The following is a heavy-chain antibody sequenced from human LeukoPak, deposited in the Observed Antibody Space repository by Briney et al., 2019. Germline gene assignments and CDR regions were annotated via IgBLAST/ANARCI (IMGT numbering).Heavy chain of an antibody. D-gene: IGHD3-3*01. CDR1: GGSFSGYY. Sequence: SETLSLTCAVYGGSFSGYYWSWIRQPPGRGLEWIGEINHSGSTNYNPSLKSRVTISVETSKNQFSLKLSSVTAADTAVYYCARADLRRPFDYWGQGTLVTVSS. J-gene: IGHJ4*02. CDR3: ARADLRRPFDY. CDR2: INHSGST. V-gene: IGHV4-34*01.